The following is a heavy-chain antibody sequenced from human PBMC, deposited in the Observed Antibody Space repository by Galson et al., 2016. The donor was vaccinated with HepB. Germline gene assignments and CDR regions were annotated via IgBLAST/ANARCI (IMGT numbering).Heavy chain of an antibody. Sequence: SVKVSCKASGYTFTIYYIHWVRQAPGQGLEWVGLFNPSGGGTHYAQKLQGRVTMTRDTFTSTVYMDMSSLRSDYTAFYYRARTLAAKGSFDTWGQGTMVTVSS. V-gene: IGHV1-46*01. CDR1: GYTFTIYY. CDR2: FNPSGGGT. CDR3: ARTLAAKGSFDT. J-gene: IGHJ3*02. D-gene: IGHD6-25*01.